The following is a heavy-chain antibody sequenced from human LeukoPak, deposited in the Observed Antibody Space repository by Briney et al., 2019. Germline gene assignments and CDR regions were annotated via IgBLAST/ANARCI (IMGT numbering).Heavy chain of an antibody. CDR1: GGSISSSSYY. D-gene: IGHD2-2*01. CDR3: ARGRPRIYCSSTSCPRGPPIRNTFDY. CDR2: IYYSGST. Sequence: KPSETLSLTCTVSGGSISSSSYYWGWIRQPPGKGLEWIGSIYYSGSTNYNPSLKSRVTISVDTSKNQFSLKLSSVTAADTAVYYCARGRPRIYCSSTSCPRGPPIRNTFDYWGQGTLVTVSS. J-gene: IGHJ4*02. V-gene: IGHV4-39*07.